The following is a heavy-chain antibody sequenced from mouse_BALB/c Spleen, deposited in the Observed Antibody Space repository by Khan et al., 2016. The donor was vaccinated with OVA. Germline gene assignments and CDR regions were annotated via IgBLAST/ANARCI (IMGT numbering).Heavy chain of an antibody. Sequence: EVKLEESGGDLMKPGGSLKLSCAASGFTFSTYGMSWVRQTPDKRLEWVATINSGGYYTYYPDSVQGRFSVSRSNAKNTLYLQMSSLKSEDTAMYYCASHLTGSFAYWGQGTLVTVSA. D-gene: IGHD4-1*01. J-gene: IGHJ3*01. CDR1: GFTFSTYG. V-gene: IGHV5-6*02. CDR2: INSGGYYT. CDR3: ASHLTGSFAY.